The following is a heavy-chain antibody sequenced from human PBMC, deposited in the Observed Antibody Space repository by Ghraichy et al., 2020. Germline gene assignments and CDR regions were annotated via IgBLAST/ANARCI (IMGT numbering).Heavy chain of an antibody. V-gene: IGHV3-23*01. Sequence: GESLNISCAASGFTFSSYAMSWVRQAPGKGLEWVSAISGSGGSTYYADSVKGRFTISRDNSKNTLYLQMNSLRAEDTAVYYGAKDRGYCSSTSCYDFDYWGQGTLVTVSS. CDR1: GFTFSSYA. CDR3: AKDRGYCSSTSCYDFDY. D-gene: IGHD2-2*01. J-gene: IGHJ4*02. CDR2: ISGSGGST.